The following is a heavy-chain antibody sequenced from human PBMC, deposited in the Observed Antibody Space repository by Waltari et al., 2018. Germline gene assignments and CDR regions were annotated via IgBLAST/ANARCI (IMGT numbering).Heavy chain of an antibody. J-gene: IGHJ4*02. CDR2: FYTSGST. Sequence: QVQLQESGPGLVKPSQTLSLTCTVSVGSISSGSSYWTWIRQPAGKGLEGIGRFYTSGSTNYNPSLKSRVTISVDTSKNQFSLKLSSVTAADTAVYYCARFCRGSCYTFDYWGQGTLVTVSS. CDR3: ARFCRGSCYTFDY. CDR1: VGSISSGSSY. D-gene: IGHD2-15*01. V-gene: IGHV4-61*02.